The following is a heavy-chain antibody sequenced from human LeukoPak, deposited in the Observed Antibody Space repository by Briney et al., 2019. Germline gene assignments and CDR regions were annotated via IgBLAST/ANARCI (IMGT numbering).Heavy chain of an antibody. CDR3: VRDSYSRDLDY. Sequence: PGGSLRLSCAASAFTFSSYWMSWVRQAPGKGLEWVANIKEDGSGQYYVDSLKGRFTISRDNAKNSLYLQMNSLRAEDTAVYYCVRDSYSRDLDYWGQGTLVTVSS. CDR1: AFTFSSYW. CDR2: IKEDGSGQ. D-gene: IGHD3-22*01. V-gene: IGHV3-7*01. J-gene: IGHJ4*02.